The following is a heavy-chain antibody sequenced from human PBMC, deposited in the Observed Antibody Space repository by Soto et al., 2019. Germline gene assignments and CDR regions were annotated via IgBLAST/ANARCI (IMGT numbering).Heavy chain of an antibody. CDR1: GGSFSPNY. CDR2: IYYGGTT. CDR3: ARYGSGSYYPTPFDC. V-gene: IGHV4-59*12. D-gene: IGHD3-10*01. Sequence: SETLSLTCSLSGGSFSPNYWSWIRQSPGKGLEWVGYIYYGGTTSYNPSLKSRVTISVDTSKNQFSLKLRSVTAADTALYFCARYGSGSYYPTPFDCWGEGTLV. J-gene: IGHJ4*02.